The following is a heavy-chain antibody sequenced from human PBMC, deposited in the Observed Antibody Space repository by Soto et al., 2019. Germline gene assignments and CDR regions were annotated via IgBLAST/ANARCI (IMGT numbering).Heavy chain of an antibody. Sequence: CKGSGYSFNSYWIGWVRHMPGKGLEWMGIIYPGDSDTRYSPSFQGQVTISADKSISTAYLQWSSLKASDTAMYYCARYTDSSSYLYYYYGMDVWGQGTTVTVS. CDR1: GYSFNSYW. V-gene: IGHV5-51*01. CDR3: ARYTDSSSYLYYYYGMDV. CDR2: IYPGDSDT. J-gene: IGHJ6*02. D-gene: IGHD6-13*01.